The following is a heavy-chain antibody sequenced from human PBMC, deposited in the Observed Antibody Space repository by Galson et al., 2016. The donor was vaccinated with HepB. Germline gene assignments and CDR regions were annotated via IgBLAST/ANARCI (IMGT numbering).Heavy chain of an antibody. CDR3: ARDFWQPAAKAFDI. CDR2: INAGNGNT. J-gene: IGHJ3*02. CDR1: GYTFIRYA. Sequence: SVKVSCKASGYTFIRYAMHWVRQAPGQRLEWMGWINAGNGNTKYSQKFQGRVTITRDTSASTAYMDLSSLRFEDTAVYYCARDFWQPAAKAFDIWGQGTMVSVSS. V-gene: IGHV1-3*01. D-gene: IGHD2-2*01.